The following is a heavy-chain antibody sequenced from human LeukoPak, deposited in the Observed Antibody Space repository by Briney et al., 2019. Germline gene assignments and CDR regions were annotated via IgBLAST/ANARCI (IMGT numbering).Heavy chain of an antibody. Sequence: GGSLRLSCAASGFTFSSYWMYWVRQAPGKGLVWVSRINSDGSSTSHADSVKGRFTVSRDNAKNTLYLQMNSLRAEDTAVYYCAREGGYSHAFDYWGQGTLVTVSS. D-gene: IGHD3-22*01. CDR3: AREGGYSHAFDY. J-gene: IGHJ4*02. CDR1: GFTFSSYW. CDR2: INSDGSST. V-gene: IGHV3-74*01.